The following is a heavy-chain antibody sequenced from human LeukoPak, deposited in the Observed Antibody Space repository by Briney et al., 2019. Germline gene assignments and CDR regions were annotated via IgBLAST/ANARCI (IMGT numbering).Heavy chain of an antibody. CDR2: ISAYNGNT. V-gene: IGHV1-18*01. D-gene: IGHD3-22*01. CDR1: GYTFTSYG. CDR3: AYLYDSSGYYYFAY. Sequence: ASVTVSCKASGYTFTSYGFSWVRQAAGQGLEWMGWISAYNGNTNYAQKLQGRVTMTTDTSTSTAYMELRSLRSDDTAVYCCAYLYDSSGYYYFAYWGQGTLVTVSS. J-gene: IGHJ4*02.